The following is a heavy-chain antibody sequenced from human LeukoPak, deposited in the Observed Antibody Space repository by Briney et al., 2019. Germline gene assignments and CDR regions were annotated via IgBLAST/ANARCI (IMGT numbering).Heavy chain of an antibody. D-gene: IGHD2-21*02. CDR3: ARGTTALMDV. J-gene: IGHJ6*03. CDR2: ISSGTSFI. CDR1: GFPFSSYS. V-gene: IGHV3-21*01. Sequence: GGSLRLSCAASGFPFSSYSMNWVRQAPGKGLEWVSSISSGTSFIYYADSVKGRFTISRDNAKNSLYLQMNSRRAEDTAVYYCARGTTALMDVWGKGTTVTVSS.